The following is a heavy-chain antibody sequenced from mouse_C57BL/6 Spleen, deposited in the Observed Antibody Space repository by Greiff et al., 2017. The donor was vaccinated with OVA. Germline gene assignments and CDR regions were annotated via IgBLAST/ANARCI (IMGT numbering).Heavy chain of an antibody. J-gene: IGHJ3*01. V-gene: IGHV1-61*01. CDR3: ARGYSNYFWFAY. CDR2: IYPSDSET. D-gene: IGHD2-5*01. CDR1: GYTFTSYW. Sequence: QVQLQQPGAELVRPGSSVKLSCKASGYTFTSYWMDWVKQRPGQGLEWIGNIYPSDSETHYNQKFKDKATLTVDKSSSTAYMQLSSLTSEDSAVYYCARGYSNYFWFAYWGQGTLVTGSA.